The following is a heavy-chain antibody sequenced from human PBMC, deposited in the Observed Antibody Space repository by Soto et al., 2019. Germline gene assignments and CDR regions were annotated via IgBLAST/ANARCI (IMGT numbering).Heavy chain of an antibody. J-gene: IGHJ4*02. CDR3: ARDSLALFDS. D-gene: IGHD5-12*01. CDR1: DGSVSSGSSS. V-gene: IGHV4-61*01. CDR2: IYSGGST. Sequence: QAQLQESGPGLVKPSETLSLTCTVSDGSVSSGSSSWTWIRHPPGKGLEWIGYIYSGGSTLYNPSLKSRVIISVDQSMNQFSLKLSSVTAADTAVYYCARDSLALFDSWGQGTLVTVSS.